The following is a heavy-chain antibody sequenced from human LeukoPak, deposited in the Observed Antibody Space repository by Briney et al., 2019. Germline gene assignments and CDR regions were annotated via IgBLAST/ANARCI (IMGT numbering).Heavy chain of an antibody. Sequence: PGGSLRLSCAASGFTFSSYWMHWVRQAPGKGLVWVSRISSDGSSISYADSVKGRFTISRDNAKNTLFLQMDSLRPEDTAVYYCVRSLRSADFWGQGTLVTVSS. CDR3: VRSLRSADF. J-gene: IGHJ4*02. CDR1: GFTFSSYW. V-gene: IGHV3-74*01. CDR2: ISSDGSSI.